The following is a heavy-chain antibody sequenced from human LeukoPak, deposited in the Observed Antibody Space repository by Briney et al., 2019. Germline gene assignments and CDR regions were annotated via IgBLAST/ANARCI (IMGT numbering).Heavy chain of an antibody. CDR3: XXXXXXYSSSSDFDY. CDR1: GGSISSSSYS. J-gene: IGHJ4*02. V-gene: IGHV4-39*01. CDR2: IYYSGST. Sequence: PSETLSLTCTVSGGSISSSSYSWGWIRQPPGKGLEWIGSIYYSGSTYYNPSLKSRVTISVDTSKNQFSLKLSSVTAADTVVYXXXXXXXXYSSSSDFDYWGQGTLVTVSS. D-gene: IGHD6-6*01.